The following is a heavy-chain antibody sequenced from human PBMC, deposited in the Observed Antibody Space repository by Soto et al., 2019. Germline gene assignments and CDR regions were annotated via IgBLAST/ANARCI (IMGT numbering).Heavy chain of an antibody. V-gene: IGHV4-31*03. J-gene: IGHJ6*02. D-gene: IGHD6-6*01. CDR1: GGSISSGGYY. Sequence: QVQLQESGPGLVKPSQTLSLTCTVSGGSISSGGYYWSWIRQHPGKGLEWIGYIYYSGSTYYNPSLKSRVTISVDTSKNQFSLKLSSVTAADTAVYYCAREYSSSYYYYYGMDVWGQGTTVTVSS. CDR2: IYYSGST. CDR3: AREYSSSYYYYYGMDV.